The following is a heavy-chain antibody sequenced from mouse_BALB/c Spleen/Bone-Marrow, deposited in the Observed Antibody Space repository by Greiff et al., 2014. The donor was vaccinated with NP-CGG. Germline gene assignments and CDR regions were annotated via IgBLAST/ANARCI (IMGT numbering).Heavy chain of an antibody. Sequence: EVNLMESGAELVKPGASVKLSCTTSGFNIKDTYIHWVKQRPEQGLERIGRIDPANGNTKYDPEFQGKATITADTSSNTAYLHLSSLTSEDTAVYSCAHDAPFAYWGQGTLVTVSA. CDR3: AHDAPFAY. CDR2: IDPANGNT. CDR1: GFNIKDTY. D-gene: IGHD2-3*01. J-gene: IGHJ3*01. V-gene: IGHV14-3*02.